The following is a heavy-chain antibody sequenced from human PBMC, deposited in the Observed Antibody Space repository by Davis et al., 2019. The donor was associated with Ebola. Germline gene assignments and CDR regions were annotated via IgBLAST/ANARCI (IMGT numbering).Heavy chain of an antibody. V-gene: IGHV7-4-1*02. CDR2: INTETGNP. D-gene: IGHD3-16*01. CDR1: GYTFTNYA. Sequence: ASVKVSCKASGYTFTNYAMNWVRQAPGQGLEWMGWINTETGNPTYAQGFTGRFVLSLDTSVRTANLQISSLKAEDTAVYYCARGRALGDYWGQGTLVTVSS. CDR3: ARGRALGDY. J-gene: IGHJ4*02.